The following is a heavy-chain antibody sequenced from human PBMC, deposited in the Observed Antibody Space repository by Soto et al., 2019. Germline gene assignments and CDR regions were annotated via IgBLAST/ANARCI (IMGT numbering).Heavy chain of an antibody. CDR1: VFTFSSFA. J-gene: IGHJ6*02. V-gene: IGHV3-23*01. Sequence: PGGSLRLSCAASVFTFSSFAMNWVRQAPGKGLEWVAVISGNATSTYYADSVKGRFTISRDNSKNTMYLQMNSLRAEDTAVYYCAKKAGIISRYGLDVWGQGTTVTVS. CDR2: ISGNATST. CDR3: AKKAGIISRYGLDV.